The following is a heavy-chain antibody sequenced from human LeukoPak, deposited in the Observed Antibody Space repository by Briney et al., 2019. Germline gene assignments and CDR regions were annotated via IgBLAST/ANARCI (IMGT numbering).Heavy chain of an antibody. CDR2: IRYDGNNR. D-gene: IGHD2-2*01. J-gene: IGHJ2*01. CDR3: AKDAPCTSTSCYYFDL. CDR1: GFTFSSYG. V-gene: IGHV3-30*02. Sequence: GGSLRLSCAASGFTFSSYGMHWVRQAPGKGLEWVTFIRYDGNNRYSADSVKGRFTTSRDNSKNTVYLQMNSLRAEDTAVYYCAKDAPCTSTSCYYFDLWGRGTLVTVSS.